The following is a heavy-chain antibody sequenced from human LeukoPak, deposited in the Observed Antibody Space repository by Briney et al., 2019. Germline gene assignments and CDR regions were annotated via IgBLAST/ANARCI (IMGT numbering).Heavy chain of an antibody. CDR1: EYTFSVYH. CDR3: ARAGSGSGWYFDY. CDR2: ISPYNGNT. Sequence: ASVKVSCKASEYTFSVYHIHWVRLAPGQGLEWMGWISPYNGNTRYAQKFQGRVAMTTDTSTTTAYMELRGLRFNDTAVYYCARAGSGSGWYFDYWGQGTLVTVSS. J-gene: IGHJ4*02. V-gene: IGHV1-18*04. D-gene: IGHD6-19*01.